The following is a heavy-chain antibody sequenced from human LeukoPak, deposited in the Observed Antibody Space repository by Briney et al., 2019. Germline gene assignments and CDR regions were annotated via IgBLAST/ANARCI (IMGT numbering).Heavy chain of an antibody. J-gene: IGHJ4*02. CDR2: IGINGGST. V-gene: IGHV3-64*01. CDR3: ARARNKVPENCSDY. CDR1: GFTFSSYA. D-gene: IGHD5-24*01. Sequence: PGGSLRLSCVASGFTFSSYAMHWVRQAPGKGLEYISAIGINGGSTYYANSVKGRFTISRDNSKNTLYLQMGSLRDEDMAVYYCARARNKVPENCSDYWGQGTLVIVSS.